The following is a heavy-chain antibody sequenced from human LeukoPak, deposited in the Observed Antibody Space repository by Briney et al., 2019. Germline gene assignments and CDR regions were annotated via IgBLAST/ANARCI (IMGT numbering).Heavy chain of an antibody. D-gene: IGHD1-1*01. CDR2: VSGSGDTT. Sequence: GGSLRLSWAASGSTSSWYAMSGVRQAPEKGVEWGLAVSGSGDTTDYPDSVKGRSPISSDNSKTTLYLHMNMLTAETTAVYYCAKGYRRTWTRLVNWGHRTLGTVSS. CDR3: AKGYRRTWTRLVN. V-gene: IGHV3-23*01. J-gene: IGHJ4*03. CDR1: GSTSSWYA.